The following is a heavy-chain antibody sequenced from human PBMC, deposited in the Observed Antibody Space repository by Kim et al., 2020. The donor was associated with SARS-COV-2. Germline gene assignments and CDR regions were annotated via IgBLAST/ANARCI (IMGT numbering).Heavy chain of an antibody. V-gene: IGHV4-39*01. D-gene: IGHD3-22*01. CDR3: ARLPRDSSGYVDY. CDR1: GGSISKSFHY. Sequence: SETLSLTCTVSGGSISKSFHYWGWIRQPPGKGLEWIGSIYHSGSTYDSPSLKSRATISVDTSKNQFSLKLSSVTAADTAVYYCARLPRDSSGYVDYWGQGILVTVSS. CDR2: IYHSGST. J-gene: IGHJ4*02.